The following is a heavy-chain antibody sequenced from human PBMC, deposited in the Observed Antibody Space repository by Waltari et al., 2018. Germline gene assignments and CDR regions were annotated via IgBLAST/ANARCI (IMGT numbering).Heavy chain of an antibody. D-gene: IGHD1-26*01. CDR2: IRYDGSNK. V-gene: IGHV3-30*02. CDR1: GFTFSSYG. Sequence: QVQLVESGGGVVQPGGSLRLSCAASGFTFSSYGMHWVRQAPGKGLEWVAFIRYDGSNKYYADSVKGRFTISRDNSKNTLYLQMNSLRAEDTAVYYCAKGEYSGSYYYYYGMDVWGQGTTVTVSS. CDR3: AKGEYSGSYYYYYGMDV. J-gene: IGHJ6*02.